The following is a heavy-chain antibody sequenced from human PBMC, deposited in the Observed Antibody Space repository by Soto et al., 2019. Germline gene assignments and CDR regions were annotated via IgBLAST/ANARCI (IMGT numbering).Heavy chain of an antibody. Sequence: EVQLLESGGGLVQPGGSLRLSCAASGFTFSSYAMSWVRQAPGKGLEWVAAISGSGGSTYYADSVKVRFTIYRDNSKNTLYLQMNSLRAEDTAVYYCAKDWDSSSWYWDYWGQGTLVTVSS. CDR1: GFTFSSYA. J-gene: IGHJ4*02. V-gene: IGHV3-23*01. CDR2: ISGSGGST. D-gene: IGHD6-13*01. CDR3: AKDWDSSSWYWDY.